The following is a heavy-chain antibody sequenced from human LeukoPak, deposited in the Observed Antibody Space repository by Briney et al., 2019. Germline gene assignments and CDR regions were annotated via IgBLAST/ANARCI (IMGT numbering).Heavy chain of an antibody. D-gene: IGHD5-18*01. Sequence: ASVKVSCKAAGYTFSIYGVTWVRQAPGQGLEWVAWISAYNGNTNYAQKFQGRVTMTTDTSTSTAYMELRSLRSEDTAVYYCARGGYSYGYMGYFDYWGQGTLVTVSS. V-gene: IGHV1-18*01. CDR2: ISAYNGNT. CDR3: ARGGYSYGYMGYFDY. CDR1: GYTFSIYG. J-gene: IGHJ4*02.